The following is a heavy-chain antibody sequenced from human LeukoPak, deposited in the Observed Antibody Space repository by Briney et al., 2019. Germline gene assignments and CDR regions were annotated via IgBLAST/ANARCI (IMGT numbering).Heavy chain of an antibody. CDR3: ARALPLESVLLWFGELPRSLGFDP. CDR2: IYYSGST. CDR1: GGSISSGDYY. D-gene: IGHD3-10*01. V-gene: IGHV4-30-4*01. Sequence: SETLSLTCTVSGGSISSGDYYWSWVRQPPGKGLEWVGSIYYSGSTYYNPSLKSRVTISVDTSKNQFSLKMSSVTAADTAVYYCARALPLESVLLWFGELPRSLGFDPWGQGTLVTVSS. J-gene: IGHJ5*02.